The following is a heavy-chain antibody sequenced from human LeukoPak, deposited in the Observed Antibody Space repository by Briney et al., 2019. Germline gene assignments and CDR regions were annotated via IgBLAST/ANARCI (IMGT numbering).Heavy chain of an antibody. Sequence: GGPLRLSCAASGFTFSSYWMSWVRQAPGKGLEWVANRKQDGSEKYYVDSVKGRFTISRDNAKNSLYLQMNSLRAEDTAVYYCARVVVAVAGSRKLDAFDICGQGTMVTVSS. CDR2: RKQDGSEK. CDR1: GFTFSSYW. D-gene: IGHD6-19*01. V-gene: IGHV3-7*01. J-gene: IGHJ3*02. CDR3: ARVVVAVAGSRKLDAFDI.